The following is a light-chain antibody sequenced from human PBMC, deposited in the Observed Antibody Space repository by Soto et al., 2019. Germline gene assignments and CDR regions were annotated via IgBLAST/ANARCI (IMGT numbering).Light chain of an antibody. CDR2: DAS. Sequence: EIVLTQSPGTLSLSPGEGATLSCRASQSVSSSYLAWYQQKPGQAPRLLIYDASSRATGIPDRFSGSGSGTDFTLTISRLEPEDFAVYYCQRYGSLPYTFGQGTKLGIK. J-gene: IGKJ2*01. CDR3: QRYGSLPYT. V-gene: IGKV3-20*01. CDR1: QSVSSSY.